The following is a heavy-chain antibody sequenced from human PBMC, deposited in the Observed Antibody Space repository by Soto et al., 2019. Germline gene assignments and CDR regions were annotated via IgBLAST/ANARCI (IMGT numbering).Heavy chain of an antibody. V-gene: IGHV1-69*15. J-gene: IGHJ6*02. CDR2: IIPIFRRP. D-gene: IGHD1-26*01. CDR3: ARDKDRLELGGNYYYVMDV. CDR1: GGSFSTYA. Sequence: QVQLVQSGAEVKKPGSSVKVSCRAPGGSFSTYAISWVRQAPGQGLEWMGRIIPIFRRPHYGQKFQARVTITADESTSTAATELSSLRSEDTAVYYCARDKDRLELGGNYYYVMDVWGQGPTVTVSS.